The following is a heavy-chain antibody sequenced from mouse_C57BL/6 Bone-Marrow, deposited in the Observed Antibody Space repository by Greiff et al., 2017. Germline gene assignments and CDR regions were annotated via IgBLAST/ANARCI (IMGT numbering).Heavy chain of an antibody. J-gene: IGHJ4*01. CDR1: GFTFSSYT. D-gene: IGHD1-1*01. CDR2: ISGGGGNT. Sequence: EVKLMESGGGLVKPGGSLKLSCAASGFTFSSYTMSWVRQTPEKRLEWVATISGGGGNTYYPDSVKGRFTISRDNAKNTLYLQMSSLRSEDTALYYCARQATTVVANYAMDYWGQGTSVTVSS. V-gene: IGHV5-9*01. CDR3: ARQATTVVANYAMDY.